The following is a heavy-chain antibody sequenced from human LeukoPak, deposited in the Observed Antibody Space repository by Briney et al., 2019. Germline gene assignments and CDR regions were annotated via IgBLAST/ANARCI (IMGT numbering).Heavy chain of an antibody. V-gene: IGHV1-18*01. CDR1: GYTFTSYG. Sequence: ASVKVSCKASGYTFTSYGISWVRQAPGQGLEWMGWISAYNGNTNYAQKLQGRVTMTTDTSTSTACMELRSLRSDDTAVYYCAAGSGGYDSSGYPDYWGQGTLVTVSS. CDR2: ISAYNGNT. J-gene: IGHJ4*02. CDR3: AAGSGGYDSSGYPDY. D-gene: IGHD3-22*01.